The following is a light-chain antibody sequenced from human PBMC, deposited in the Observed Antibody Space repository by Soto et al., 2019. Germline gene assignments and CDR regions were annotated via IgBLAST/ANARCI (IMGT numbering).Light chain of an antibody. CDR1: SNDVGGYNY. V-gene: IGLV2-14*01. CDR2: EVS. J-gene: IGLJ1*01. Sequence: QSALTQPASVSGSPGQSITISCTGTSNDVGGYNYVSWYQQHPGKAPKLVIYEVSHRPSGISDRFSGSKSGNTASLTISGLHVEDEADYYCSSYATSSPYVFGPGTKLTVL. CDR3: SSYATSSPYV.